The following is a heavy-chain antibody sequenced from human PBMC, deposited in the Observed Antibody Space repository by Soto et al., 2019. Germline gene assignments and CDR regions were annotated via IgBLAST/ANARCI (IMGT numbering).Heavy chain of an antibody. CDR2: IWFDGSDK. D-gene: IGHD2-15*01. J-gene: IGHJ3*02. CDR3: ARLYCSASSCYSVGAFDI. Sequence: GGSLRLSCAASGFTFSSYGMHWVRQAPGKGLEWVALIWFDGSDKYSADSVKGRFTISRDNSKNTLYLQMNSLRAEDTAVYYCARLYCSASSCYSVGAFDIWGQGTMVTVSS. V-gene: IGHV3-33*03. CDR1: GFTFSSYG.